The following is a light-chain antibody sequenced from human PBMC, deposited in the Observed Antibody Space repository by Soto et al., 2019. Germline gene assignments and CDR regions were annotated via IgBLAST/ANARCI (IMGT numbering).Light chain of an antibody. Sequence: QSGLTQPASVSGSPGQSITISCTGTSRDVGGYNYVSWYQQHPGKAPKLMIYEVTNRPSGVSNRFSGSKSGNTASLTISGLQAEDEADYYCSSYTTSNTPYVVFGGGTKLTVL. V-gene: IGLV2-14*01. CDR3: SSYTTSNTPYVV. J-gene: IGLJ2*01. CDR1: SRDVGGYNY. CDR2: EVT.